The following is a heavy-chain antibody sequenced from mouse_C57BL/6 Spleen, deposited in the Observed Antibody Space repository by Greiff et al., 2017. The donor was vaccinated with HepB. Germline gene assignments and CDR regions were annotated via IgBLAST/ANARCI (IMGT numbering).Heavy chain of an antibody. V-gene: IGHV1-19*01. J-gene: IGHJ3*01. D-gene: IGHD2-2*01. CDR3: ARSVTTGFAY. CDR1: GYTFTDYY. Sequence: VQLQQSGPVLVKPGASVKMSCKASGYTFTDYYMNWVKQSHGKSLEWIGVINPYNGGTSYNQKFKGKATLTVDKYSSTAYMELNSLTSEDSAVYYCARSVTTGFAYWGQGTLVTVSA. CDR2: INPYNGGT.